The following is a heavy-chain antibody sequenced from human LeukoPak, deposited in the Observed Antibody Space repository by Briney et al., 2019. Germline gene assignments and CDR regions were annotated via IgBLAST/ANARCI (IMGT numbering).Heavy chain of an antibody. CDR3: AGLPLTTNWFDP. D-gene: IGHD3/OR15-3a*01. CDR2: FDPEDGET. Sequence: GASVKVSCKVSGYTLTELSMHWVRQAPGKGLEWMGGFDPEDGETIYAQKFQGRVTMTEDTSTDTAYMELSSLRSDDTAVYDCAGLPLTTNWFDPWGQGTLVTVSS. CDR1: GYTLTELS. J-gene: IGHJ5*02. V-gene: IGHV1-24*01.